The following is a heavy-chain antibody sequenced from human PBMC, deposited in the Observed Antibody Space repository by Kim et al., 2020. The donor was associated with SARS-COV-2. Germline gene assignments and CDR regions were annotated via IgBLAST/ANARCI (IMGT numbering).Heavy chain of an antibody. D-gene: IGHD2-2*01. J-gene: IGHJ4*02. V-gene: IGHV4-39*01. CDR2: IFYSGST. CDR3: ARHLRSPCSTTCYAFAS. Sequence: SETLSLTCIVSGDSISSTSYYWGWIRQPPGKGLEWIGSIFYSGSTYYTPSLKSRLTMSVDTSKNQFSLNLSSVTAADTAMYYCARHLRSPCSTTCYAFASWGQGTLVTVSS. CDR1: GDSISSTSYY.